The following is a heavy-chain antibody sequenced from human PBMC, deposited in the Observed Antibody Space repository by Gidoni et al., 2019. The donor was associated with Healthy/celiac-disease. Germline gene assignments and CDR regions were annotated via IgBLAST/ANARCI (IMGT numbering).Heavy chain of an antibody. V-gene: IGHV3-23*01. Sequence: EVQLLESGGGLVQPGGSLRLSCAASGFPFSSYAMSWVRQAPGKGLGWVSSISGSGGSTYYADSVKGRFTISRDNSKNTLYLQMNSLRAEDTAVYYCAKASNWNYGDFDYWGQGTLVTVSS. CDR3: AKASNWNYGDFDY. CDR1: GFPFSSYA. J-gene: IGHJ4*02. D-gene: IGHD1-7*01. CDR2: ISGSGGST.